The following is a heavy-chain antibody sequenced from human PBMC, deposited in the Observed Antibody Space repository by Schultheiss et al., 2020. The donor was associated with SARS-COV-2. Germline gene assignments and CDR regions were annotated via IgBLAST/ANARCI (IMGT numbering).Heavy chain of an antibody. Sequence: SQTLSLTCAVYGGSFSGYYWSWIRQPPGKGLEWIGEINHSGSTNYNPSLKSRVTISVDTSKNQFSLKLSSVTAADTAVYYCARSMVPPGYYGSGSYYKRNAFDIWGQGTMVTVSS. CDR3: ARSMVPPGYYGSGSYYKRNAFDI. V-gene: IGHV4-34*01. CDR1: GGSFSGYY. CDR2: INHSGST. D-gene: IGHD3-10*01. J-gene: IGHJ3*02.